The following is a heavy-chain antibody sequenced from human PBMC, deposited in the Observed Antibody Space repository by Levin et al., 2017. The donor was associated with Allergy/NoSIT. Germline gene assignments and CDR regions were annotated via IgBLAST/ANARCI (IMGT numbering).Heavy chain of an antibody. Sequence: GGSLRLSCAASGFTFSSYDMHWVRQATGKGLEWVSAIGTAGDTYYPGSVKGRFTISRENAKNSLYLQMNSLRAGDTAVYYCARSLAQLAAGSYYYYYGMDVWGQGTTVTVSS. CDR3: ARSLAQLAAGSYYYYYGMDV. J-gene: IGHJ6*02. D-gene: IGHD6-13*01. CDR2: IGTAGDT. V-gene: IGHV3-13*01. CDR1: GFTFSSYD.